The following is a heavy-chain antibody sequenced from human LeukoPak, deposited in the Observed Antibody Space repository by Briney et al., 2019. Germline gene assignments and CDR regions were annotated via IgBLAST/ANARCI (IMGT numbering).Heavy chain of an antibody. J-gene: IGHJ5*02. CDR1: GYTFTDYY. CDR2: VDPEDGET. V-gene: IGHV1-69-2*01. D-gene: IGHD2-2*02. Sequence: ASVKISCKASGYTFTDYYMHWVQQAPGKGLEWMGRVDPEDGETIYAEKFQGRVTITADTSTDTAYMELSSLRSEDTAVYYCARVAGGAQRAYQLLYRGGWFDPWGQGTLVTASS. CDR3: ARVAGGAQRAYQLLYRGGWFDP.